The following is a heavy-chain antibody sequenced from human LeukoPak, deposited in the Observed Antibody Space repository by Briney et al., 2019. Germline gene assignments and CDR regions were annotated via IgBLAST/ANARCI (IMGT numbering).Heavy chain of an antibody. D-gene: IGHD1-1*01. CDR2: ISAYNGNT. V-gene: IGHV1-18*01. Sequence: ASVKVSCKASGYTFTSYGISWVRQAPGQGLEWMGWISAYNGNTNYAQKLQGRVTMTTDTSTSTAYMELSSLRSEDTGVYFCARALAGTAELDVWGKGTTVTVSS. CDR1: GYTFTSYG. J-gene: IGHJ6*04. CDR3: ARALAGTAELDV.